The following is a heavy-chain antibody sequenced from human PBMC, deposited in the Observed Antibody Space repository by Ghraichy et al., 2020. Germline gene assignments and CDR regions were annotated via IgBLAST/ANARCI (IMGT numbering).Heavy chain of an antibody. Sequence: GESLNISCAASGFTFSRYWMNWVRQAPGEGLEWVANIKEDGSQKYYVDSVKGRFTISRDNAKNALYLQMNSLKAEDTAIYYCARPEWVSEQLTRDAFDIWGQGTMVTVSS. CDR2: IKEDGSQK. V-gene: IGHV3-7*01. CDR1: GFTFSRYW. D-gene: IGHD1/OR15-1a*01. J-gene: IGHJ3*02. CDR3: ARPEWVSEQLTRDAFDI.